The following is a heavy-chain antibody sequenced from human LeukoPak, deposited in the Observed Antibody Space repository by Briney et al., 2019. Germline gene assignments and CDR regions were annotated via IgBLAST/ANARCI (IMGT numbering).Heavy chain of an antibody. Sequence: SETLSLTCTVSGGSISSSSYYWGWIRQPPGKGLEWIGSIYYSGRTYYNPSLKSRVTISVDTSKNQFSLKLSSVTAADTAVYYCARGLGYYYDSMSTWFDPWGQGTLVTVSS. CDR1: GGSISSSSYY. CDR3: ARGLGYYYDSMSTWFDP. J-gene: IGHJ5*02. D-gene: IGHD3-22*01. V-gene: IGHV4-39*07. CDR2: IYYSGRT.